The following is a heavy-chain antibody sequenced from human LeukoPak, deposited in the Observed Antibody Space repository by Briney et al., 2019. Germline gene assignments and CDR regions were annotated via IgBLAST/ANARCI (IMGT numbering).Heavy chain of an antibody. CDR1: GGSISSGGYY. D-gene: IGHD6-19*01. V-gene: IGHV4-30-2*01. J-gene: IGHJ4*02. Sequence: SETLSLTCTVSGGSISSGGYYWSWIRQPPGKGLEWIGYIYHSGGTYYNPSLESRVAISADMSKNQISLKLSSVTAADTALYYCARERGEEYSSGWYKTNFFDTWGQGTRVTVSS. CDR2: IYHSGGT. CDR3: ARERGEEYSSGWYKTNFFDT.